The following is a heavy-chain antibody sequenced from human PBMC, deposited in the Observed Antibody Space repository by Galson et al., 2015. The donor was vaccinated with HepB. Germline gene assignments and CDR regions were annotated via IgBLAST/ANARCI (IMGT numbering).Heavy chain of an antibody. Sequence: PALVKPTQTLTLTCTVSGFPLSTSGVAVGWIRQPPGKALEWLALIYWDDDKRYSPSLKTRLTITKDTSKNRVVLTMTNVDPVDTATYYCAHRGPVALFDYWGQGTLVTVSS. CDR1: GFPLSTSGVA. V-gene: IGHV2-5*02. CDR3: AHRGPVALFDY. J-gene: IGHJ4*02. CDR2: IYWDDDK.